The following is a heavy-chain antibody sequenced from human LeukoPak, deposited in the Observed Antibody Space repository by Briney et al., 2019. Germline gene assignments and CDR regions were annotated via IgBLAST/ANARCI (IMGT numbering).Heavy chain of an antibody. CDR2: IYYSGST. V-gene: IGHV4-59*12. CDR3: ARVKDTAMGTDDEKYNWFDP. CDR1: GGSISSYY. D-gene: IGHD5-18*01. Sequence: KASETLSLTCTVSGGSISSYYWSWIRQPPGKGLEWIGYIYYSGSTNYNPSLKSRVTISVDTSKNQFSLNLSSVTAADTAVYYCARVKDTAMGTDDEKYNWFDPWGQGTLVTVSS. J-gene: IGHJ5*02.